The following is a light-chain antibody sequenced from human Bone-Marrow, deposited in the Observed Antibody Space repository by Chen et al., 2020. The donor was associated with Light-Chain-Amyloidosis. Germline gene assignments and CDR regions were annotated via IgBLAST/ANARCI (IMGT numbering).Light chain of an antibody. CDR2: DDS. CDR1: NIGSTS. Sequence: SYVLTQSSSLSVAPGQTATIACGGNNIGSTSVHWYQQTPGQAPLLVVYDDSDRPSGIPERLSGSNSGNTATLTSSRVEAGDEADYYCQVWDRSSDRPVFGGGTKLTVL. V-gene: IGLV3-21*02. CDR3: QVWDRSSDRPV. J-gene: IGLJ3*02.